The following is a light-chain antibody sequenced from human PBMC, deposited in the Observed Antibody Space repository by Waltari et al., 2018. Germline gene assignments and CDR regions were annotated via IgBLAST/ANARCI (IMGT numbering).Light chain of an antibody. CDR2: GAA. CDR3: QQYGNSVWT. CDR1: QSISSNY. J-gene: IGKJ1*01. V-gene: IGKV3-20*01. Sequence: EVVLTQFPDTLALSPGEGATLSCRASQSISSNYLAWYQQRPGQAPRLLLYGAAKRATGIPDRFSGSGSRTDFTLTISRLEPEEFAVYYCQQYGNSVWTFGQGTKVEVK.